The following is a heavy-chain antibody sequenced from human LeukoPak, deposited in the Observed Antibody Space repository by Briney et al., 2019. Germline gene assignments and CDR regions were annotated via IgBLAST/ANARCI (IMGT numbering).Heavy chain of an antibody. Sequence: GGFLRLSCAASGFTFTSYSMSDSSKHRYYADSVKGRFTISRDNAKSSLYLQMNSLRAEDTAVYYCVRDMTTVTTCYLQHWGQGTLVTVSS. J-gene: IGHJ1*01. V-gene: IGHV3-21*01. CDR1: GFTFTSYS. CDR3: VRDMTTVTTCYLQH. CDR2: DSSKHR. D-gene: IGHD4-17*01.